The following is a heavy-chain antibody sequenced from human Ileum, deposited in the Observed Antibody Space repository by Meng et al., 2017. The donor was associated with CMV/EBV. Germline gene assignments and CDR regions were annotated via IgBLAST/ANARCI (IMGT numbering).Heavy chain of an antibody. Sequence: SLTCTVAGDSLTSHYWTWIRQLPGKGLEWIGYVYYSESTIYNPSLKRRVTMSVDTSNNQFFLNLRSLTTADTAIYYCARDRSDAFDIWGQGTLVTVSS. CDR3: ARDRSDAFDI. CDR2: VYYSEST. J-gene: IGHJ3*02. CDR1: GDSLTSHY. V-gene: IGHV4-59*11.